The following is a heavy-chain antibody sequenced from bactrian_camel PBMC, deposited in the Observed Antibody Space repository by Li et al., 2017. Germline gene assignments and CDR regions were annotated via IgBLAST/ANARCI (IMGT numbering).Heavy chain of an antibody. CDR1: GCTISNYW. CDR2: IDSDGK. D-gene: IGHD5*01. Sequence: QVQLVESGGGSVQAGGSLRLSCEATGCTISNYWMAWFRQAPGKEREGVAHIDSDGKWYAESLKGRSTISTDDANNTLDLQIDSLQPEDTAMYYCAVLSQFNHCRGVLVGIWQQYASWGQGTQVTVS. V-gene: IGHV3S57*01. J-gene: IGHJ4*01. CDR3: AVLSQFNHCRGVLVGIWQQYAS.